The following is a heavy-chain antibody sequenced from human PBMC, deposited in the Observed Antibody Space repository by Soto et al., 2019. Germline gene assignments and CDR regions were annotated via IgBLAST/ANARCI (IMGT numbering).Heavy chain of an antibody. Sequence: SVKVSCKASVGTFSSYAISWVRQAPGQGLEWMGGIIPILGTANYSQKFQGRVTITRDTSARTAYMELSSLRSEDTAVYYCARLRARGAYYYYGMDVWGQGTTVTVSS. CDR3: ARLRARGAYYYYGMDV. J-gene: IGHJ6*02. CDR2: IIPILGTA. CDR1: VGTFSSYA. D-gene: IGHD3-10*01. V-gene: IGHV1-69*10.